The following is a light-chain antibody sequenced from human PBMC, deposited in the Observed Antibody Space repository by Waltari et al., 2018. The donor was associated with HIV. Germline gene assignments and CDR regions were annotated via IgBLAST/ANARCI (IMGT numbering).Light chain of an antibody. Sequence: DIQMTQSPSSLSASIGDRVTITCRASESINKYLNWYQHKHGKAPVLLIYAASSLQSGVPSRVSGSGSGTDFTLTINSLQPEDFATYSCQQTYSTPWTFGQGTKVEI. CDR3: QQTYSTPWT. V-gene: IGKV1-39*01. J-gene: IGKJ1*01. CDR1: ESINKY. CDR2: AAS.